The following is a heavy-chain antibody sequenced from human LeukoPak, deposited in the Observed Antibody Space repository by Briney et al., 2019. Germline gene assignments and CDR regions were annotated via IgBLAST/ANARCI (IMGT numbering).Heavy chain of an antibody. D-gene: IGHD5-24*01. CDR3: ARARGYNPFQH. CDR2: INPIFGTA. Sequence: GASVKVSCKASGGTFSSYAISWVRQAPGQGLEWMGRINPIFGTANYAQKFQGRVTITTDESTSTAYMELSSLRSEDTAVYYCARARGYNPFQHWGQGTLVTVSS. V-gene: IGHV1-69*05. CDR1: GGTFSSYA. J-gene: IGHJ1*01.